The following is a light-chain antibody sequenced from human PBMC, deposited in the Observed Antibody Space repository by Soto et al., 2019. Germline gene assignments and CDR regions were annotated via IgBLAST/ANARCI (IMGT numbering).Light chain of an antibody. Sequence: DIQMTRSPFSLSASVGDRVLITCRASQVIGNQLAWYQQKPGKVPKLLIYGAYTLQSGVPSRFSGSGSGTDFTLTISSLQPEDVAIYYCQKYNSGLITFGQGTRLENK. CDR2: GAY. CDR1: QVIGNQ. V-gene: IGKV1-27*01. CDR3: QKYNSGLIT. J-gene: IGKJ5*01.